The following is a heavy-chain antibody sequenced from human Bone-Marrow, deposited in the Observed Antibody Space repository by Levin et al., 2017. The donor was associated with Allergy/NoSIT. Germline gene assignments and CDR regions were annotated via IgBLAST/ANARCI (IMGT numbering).Heavy chain of an antibody. V-gene: IGHV4-59*01. J-gene: IGHJ6*02. CDR2: IYHSGST. CDR3: ARDRSAGGMDV. CDR1: GGSISSYY. Sequence: PSETLSLTCTVSGGSISSYYWSWIRQPPGKGLEWIGHIYHSGSTDYNPSLMSRLIMSVDMSKNQFSLKLRSVTAADTAQYYCARDRSAGGMDVWGHGTTVIVSS.